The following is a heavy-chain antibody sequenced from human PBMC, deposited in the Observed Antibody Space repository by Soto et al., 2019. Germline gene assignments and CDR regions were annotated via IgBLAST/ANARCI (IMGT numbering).Heavy chain of an antibody. CDR2: MHYDGST. D-gene: IGHD6-25*01. J-gene: IGHJ4*02. CDR3: ARTKVGHSTPSGF. CDR1: GASISRGGYY. V-gene: IGHV4-31*03. Sequence: QVQLQESGPGLVKPSQTLSLTCSVSGASISRGGYYWGWIRQHPGEGLEWIAYMHYDGSTFYNPSLQSRVTISSDSSTHQFSLKVRSVTATDTAIIYCARTKVGHSTPSGFWGQGTLVTVSS.